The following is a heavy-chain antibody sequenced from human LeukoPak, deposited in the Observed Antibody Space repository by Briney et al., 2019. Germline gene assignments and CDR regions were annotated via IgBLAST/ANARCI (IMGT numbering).Heavy chain of an antibody. CDR3: AKGSKAVLFTRDHYMDV. CDR2: ISSSSSYI. J-gene: IGHJ6*03. D-gene: IGHD6-19*01. Sequence: GGSLRLSCAAPGFTFSSYSMNWVRQAPGKGLEWVSSISSSSSYIYYADSVKGRITISRDNSKNTLYLQMNSLRAEDTAVYFCAKGSKAVLFTRDHYMDVWGKGTTVTISS. V-gene: IGHV3-21*01. CDR1: GFTFSSYS.